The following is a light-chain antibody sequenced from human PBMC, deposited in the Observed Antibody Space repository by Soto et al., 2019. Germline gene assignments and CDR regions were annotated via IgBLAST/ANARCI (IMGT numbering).Light chain of an antibody. CDR3: QQYGSSPLT. CDR2: DAS. V-gene: IGKV3-20*01. Sequence: EIVLTQSPGTLSLSPGERATLSCRASQYVSRSYLAWYQQKPGQAPRLLIYDASRRATGIPDRFSGSGSGTDFVLTISRLEPEDFAVYYCQQYGSSPLTFGGGTKVEIK. CDR1: QYVSRSY. J-gene: IGKJ4*01.